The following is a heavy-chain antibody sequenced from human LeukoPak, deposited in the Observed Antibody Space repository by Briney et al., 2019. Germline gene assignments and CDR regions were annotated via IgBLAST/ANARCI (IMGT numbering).Heavy chain of an antibody. CDR2: IYDSGST. V-gene: IGHV4-59*01. J-gene: IGHJ1*01. CDR1: GGSISTYH. CDR3: ARALADEGFQH. Sequence: PSETLSLTCTVSGGSISTYHWSWVRQPPGKGLEWIGLIYDSGSTNYNPSLKSRLTMSVDTPKNQFSLKLRSVTAADTAVYYCARALADEGFQHWGQGTVVTASS.